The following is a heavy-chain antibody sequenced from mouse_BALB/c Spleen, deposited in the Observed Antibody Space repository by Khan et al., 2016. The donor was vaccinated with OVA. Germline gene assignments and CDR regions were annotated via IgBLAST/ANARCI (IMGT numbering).Heavy chain of an antibody. CDR1: GYSITSGYG. D-gene: IGHD1-2*01. Sequence: EVQLQQSGPGLVKPSQSLSLTCTVTGYSITSGYGWNWIRQFPGNKLEWMCYISDSGSTKYNPSLKSRISITRDTSKNQFYLQLNSVTTEDTATXYCAITARIKYWGQGTTLTVSS. CDR2: ISDSGST. CDR3: AITARIKY. J-gene: IGHJ2*01. V-gene: IGHV3-2*02.